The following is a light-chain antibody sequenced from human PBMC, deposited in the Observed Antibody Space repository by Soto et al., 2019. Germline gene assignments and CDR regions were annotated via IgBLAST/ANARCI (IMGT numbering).Light chain of an antibody. V-gene: IGKV3-11*01. J-gene: IGKJ4*01. CDR3: QQRSNWPLT. CDR1: QSVSNY. Sequence: EVVLTQCPVTLSLSPGERATLSCRASQSVSNYLAWYQQKPGQAPRLLIYDSSDRATGIPARFSGSGSGTDFTLTITSLEPEDFGVYYCQQRSNWPLTFGGGTKVDIK. CDR2: DSS.